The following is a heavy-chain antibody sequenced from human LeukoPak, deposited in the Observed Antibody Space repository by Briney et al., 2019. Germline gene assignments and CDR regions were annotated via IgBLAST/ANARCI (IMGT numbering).Heavy chain of an antibody. J-gene: IGHJ5*02. D-gene: IGHD6-13*01. CDR1: GGSISSSYW. Sequence: NPSGTLSLTCAVSGGSISSSYWWSWVRQPPGKGLEWIGEVYHSGSTNYSPSLKSRVTLSVDKSKNQFSLRLSSVTAADTAVYYCARVAAAGVPAWFDPWGQGTLVTVSS. CDR2: VYHSGST. V-gene: IGHV4-4*02. CDR3: ARVAAAGVPAWFDP.